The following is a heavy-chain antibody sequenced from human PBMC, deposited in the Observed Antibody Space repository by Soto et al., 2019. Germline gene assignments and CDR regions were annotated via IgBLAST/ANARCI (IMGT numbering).Heavy chain of an antibody. CDR3: FKYCSAPRDLHAYPTQRSPDP. CDR2: IYYSGNT. Sequence: SETLSLTCTVSGGSISSGGSYWGWIRQPPGKGLEWIGYIYYSGNTYFNPSLKSRVTLSVDTSKNQFSLNLSSVTAADTAVYYCFKYCSAPRDLHAYPTQRSPDP. D-gene: IGHD6-25*01. CDR1: GGSISSGGSY. J-gene: IGHJ5*02. V-gene: IGHV4-30-4*01.